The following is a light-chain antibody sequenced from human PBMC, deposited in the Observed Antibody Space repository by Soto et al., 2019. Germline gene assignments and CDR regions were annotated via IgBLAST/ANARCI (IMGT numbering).Light chain of an antibody. J-gene: IGKJ2*01. Sequence: DIQMTQSPSSLSASVGDRVTLTCQAIQEISTFLNWYHQEPGKAPKLLISDASALETGAPSRFRGSGAGTDFTFTISSLQPRDVGTYYCQQYEDVPTFGQGTKVGIK. V-gene: IGKV1-33*01. CDR1: QEISTF. CDR2: DAS. CDR3: QQYEDVPT.